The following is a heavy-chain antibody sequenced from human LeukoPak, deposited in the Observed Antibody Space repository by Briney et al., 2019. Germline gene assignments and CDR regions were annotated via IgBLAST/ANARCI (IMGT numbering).Heavy chain of an antibody. CDR3: GRVRKSDTAIDY. D-gene: IGHD3-22*01. CDR1: GDSISSRSNY. V-gene: IGHV4-39*07. J-gene: IGHJ4*02. Sequence: PSETLSLTCPVSGDSISSRSNYWGWIRQPPGKGLEWIGCIYYNGNTYYNPSLRSRVTISLDTSKNHFSLKLTSVSAADTAVYYCGRVRKSDTAIDYRGQGTLVTVSS. CDR2: IYYNGNT.